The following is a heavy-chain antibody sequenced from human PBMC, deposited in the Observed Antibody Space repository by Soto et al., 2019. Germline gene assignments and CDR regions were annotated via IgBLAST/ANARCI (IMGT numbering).Heavy chain of an antibody. V-gene: IGHV4-34*01. CDR2: INHSGST. CDR1: GGSFSGYY. D-gene: IGHD5-18*01. Sequence: RSLPCAVYGGSFSGYYWSWIRQPPGKGLEWIGEINHSGSTNYNPSLRSRVTISVDTSKNQFSLKLSSVTAADTAVYYCARGLSDTAMPRGNWFDPWGQGTLVTVSS. J-gene: IGHJ5*02. CDR3: ARGLSDTAMPRGNWFDP.